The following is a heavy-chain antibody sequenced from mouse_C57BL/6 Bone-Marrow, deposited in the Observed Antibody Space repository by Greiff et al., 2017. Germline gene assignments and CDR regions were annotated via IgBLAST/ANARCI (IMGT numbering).Heavy chain of an antibody. CDR3: TPYYDYFDY. J-gene: IGHJ2*01. CDR1: GFNIKDDY. CDR2: IDPENGDT. D-gene: IGHD2-4*01. V-gene: IGHV14-4*01. Sequence: VQLQQSGAELVRPGASVKLSCTASGFNIKDDYMHWVKQRPEQGLEWIGWIDPENGDTEYASKFQGKATIPADTSSNTAYLQLSSLTSEDTAVYYCTPYYDYFDYWGQGTTLTVSS.